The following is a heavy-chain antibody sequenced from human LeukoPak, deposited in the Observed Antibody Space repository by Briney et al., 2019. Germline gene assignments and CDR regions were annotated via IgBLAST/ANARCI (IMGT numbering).Heavy chain of an antibody. J-gene: IGHJ5*02. V-gene: IGHV4-38-2*02. CDR1: GYSISSGYY. D-gene: IGHD1-1*01. CDR3: ATYNKDDGRFDP. CDR2: IYHSGST. Sequence: SETLSLTCTVSGYSISSGYYWGWIRQPPGKGLEWIGSIYHSGSTYYNPSLKSRVTISVDTSKNQFSLKLSSVTAADTAVYYCATYNKDDGRFDPWGQGTLVTVSS.